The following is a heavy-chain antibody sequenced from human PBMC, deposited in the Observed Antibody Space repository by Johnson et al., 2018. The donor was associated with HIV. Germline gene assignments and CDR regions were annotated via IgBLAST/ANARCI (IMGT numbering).Heavy chain of an antibody. D-gene: IGHD6-13*01. J-gene: IGHJ3*01. V-gene: IGHV3-23*04. CDR3: AKGGEVWYGAFDF. CDR1: GFTFSSYA. CDR2: ISGSGGST. Sequence: VQLVESGGGLVQPGGSLRLSCAASGFTFSSYAMSWVRQAPGKGLEWVSAISGSGGSTYYADSVQGRFTISRDNSKHSRYMQMNNLRAEDTAVYYCAKGGEVWYGAFDFWGQGTMAIVSS.